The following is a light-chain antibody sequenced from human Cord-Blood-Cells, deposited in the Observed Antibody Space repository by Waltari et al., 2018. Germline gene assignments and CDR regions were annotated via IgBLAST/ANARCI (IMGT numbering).Light chain of an antibody. V-gene: IGLV2-14*01. CDR3: SSYTSSSTYV. J-gene: IGLJ1*01. Sequence: QSALTQPASVSGSPGQSITISCTGTSRAVGGYTSVSWYQQHPGKAPKLMIYDVSNRPSGVSNRFSGSKSGNTASLTISGLQAEDEADYYCSSYTSSSTYVFGTGTKVTVL. CDR2: DVS. CDR1: SRAVGGYTS.